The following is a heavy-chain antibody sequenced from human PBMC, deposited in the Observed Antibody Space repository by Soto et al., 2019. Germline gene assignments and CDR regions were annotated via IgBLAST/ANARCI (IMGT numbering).Heavy chain of an antibody. D-gene: IGHD2-2*02. CDR3: ARARFQVLYGKPYFDS. Sequence: TLSLTCTVSVGSITTGGSYWSWILQHPGKGLEWIGNIYHSGNTYYNPSLKSRLTISVDTSKNHFSLMVDSVTAADTAVYYCARARFQVLYGKPYFDSWGQGTLVTVSS. J-gene: IGHJ4*02. CDR2: IYHSGNT. V-gene: IGHV4-31*03. CDR1: VGSITTGGSY.